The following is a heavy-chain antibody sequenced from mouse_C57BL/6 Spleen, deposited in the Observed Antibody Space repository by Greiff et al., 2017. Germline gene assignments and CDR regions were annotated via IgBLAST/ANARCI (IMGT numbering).Heavy chain of an antibody. CDR3: ARYYGNYVGYFDY. CDR1: GFTFSDYG. J-gene: IGHJ2*01. Sequence: EVQGVESGGGLVKPGGSLKLSCAASGFTFSDYGMHWVRQAPEKGLEWVAYISSGSSTIYYADTVKGRFPISRDNATNTLFLHMTMLMSEDTAMYYCARYYGNYVGYFDYWGQGTTLTVSS. CDR2: ISSGSSTI. V-gene: IGHV5-17*01. D-gene: IGHD2-1*01.